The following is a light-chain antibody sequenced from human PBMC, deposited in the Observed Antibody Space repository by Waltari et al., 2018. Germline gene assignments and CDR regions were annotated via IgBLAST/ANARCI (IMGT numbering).Light chain of an antibody. CDR3: TAWDRRLSVWV. V-gene: IGLV10-54*04. Sequence: QAGLTQPPSVSKDLRETATLTCTGNSNNIGNLGAAWLQQHQGHPPKLLSDRSNSRPSESSERVAASRSGDTAPLAITGLQAEDEADYYCTAWDRRLSVWVFGGGTKLTVL. CDR1: SNNIGNLG. J-gene: IGLJ3*02. CDR2: RSN.